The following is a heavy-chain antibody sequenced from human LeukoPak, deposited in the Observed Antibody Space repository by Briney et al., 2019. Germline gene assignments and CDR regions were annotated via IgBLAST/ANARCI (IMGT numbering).Heavy chain of an antibody. CDR2: ISGSGGNT. CDR3: AKGDYDYVWGTPNY. D-gene: IGHD3-16*01. J-gene: IGHJ4*02. Sequence: GGSLRLSCAASGFTFSSYAMNWVRQAPGEGLKWVSAISGSGGNTYYADSVKGRFTISRDNSKNTLYLQMNSLRAEDTAVYYCAKGDYDYVWGTPNYWGQGTLVTVSS. V-gene: IGHV3-23*01. CDR1: GFTFSSYA.